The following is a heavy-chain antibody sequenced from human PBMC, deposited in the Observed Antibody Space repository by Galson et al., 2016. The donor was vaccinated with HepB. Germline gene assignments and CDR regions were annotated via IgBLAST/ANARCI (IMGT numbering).Heavy chain of an antibody. J-gene: IGHJ4*03. D-gene: IGHD3-16*02. CDR3: ARGLPTWGSYRYGAVFDY. Sequence: SLRLSCAASGLVFTTYAMHWVRQAPGKGLEWVASISYDGGNTHYADSVKGRFTISRDNSRRTLSLQMNSLRAEDTAMYYCARGLPTWGSYRYGAVFDYWGQGTTVTVSS. CDR1: GLVFTTYA. V-gene: IGHV3-30-3*01. CDR2: ISYDGGNT.